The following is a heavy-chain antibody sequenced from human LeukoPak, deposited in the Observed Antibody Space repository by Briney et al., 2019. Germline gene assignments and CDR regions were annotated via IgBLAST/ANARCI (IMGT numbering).Heavy chain of an antibody. Sequence: SQTLSLTCSVSGGSISSGRYYWNWVRQPAGKGLEWIGRISSSGSTTYSPSLKFRVTISVDTSRNKFSLKLTSVTAADTAVYYCARDSTMQLGAFDFWGQGTMVTVSS. D-gene: IGHD3-16*01. V-gene: IGHV4-61*02. CDR2: ISSSGST. J-gene: IGHJ3*01. CDR3: ARDSTMQLGAFDF. CDR1: GGSISSGRYY.